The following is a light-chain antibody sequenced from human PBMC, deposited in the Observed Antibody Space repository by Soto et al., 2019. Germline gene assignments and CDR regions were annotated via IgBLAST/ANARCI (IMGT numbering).Light chain of an antibody. CDR2: EAS. Sequence: DIQMTPSPSTLSGSVGDRVTITCRASQTISSWLAWYQQKPGKAPKLLIYEASTLKSGVPSRFSGSGSGTEFTLTISSLQPDDFATYYCQHYNGYSEAFGQGTKVDIK. CDR1: QTISSW. CDR3: QHYNGYSEA. J-gene: IGKJ1*01. V-gene: IGKV1-5*03.